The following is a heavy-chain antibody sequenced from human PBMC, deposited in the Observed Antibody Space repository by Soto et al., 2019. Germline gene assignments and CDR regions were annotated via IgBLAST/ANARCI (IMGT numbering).Heavy chain of an antibody. Sequence: AASVKVSCKASGGTFSSYAISWVRQAPGQGLEWMGGIIPIFGTANYAQKFQGRVTITADESTSTAYMELSSLRSEDTAVYYCARGYYDILTGSYGMDVWGQGTTVTVS. CDR2: IIPIFGTA. CDR1: GGTFSSYA. V-gene: IGHV1-69*13. CDR3: ARGYYDILTGSYGMDV. D-gene: IGHD3-9*01. J-gene: IGHJ6*02.